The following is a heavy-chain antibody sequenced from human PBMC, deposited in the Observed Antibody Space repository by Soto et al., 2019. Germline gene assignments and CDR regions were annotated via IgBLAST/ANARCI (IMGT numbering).Heavy chain of an antibody. Sequence: QVQLQESGPGLLKPSGTLSLSCAVSGGSVSNNNWWSWVRQSPGNGLEWIGEIHHSGGTSYNPSLESRATLSVDKSKNELSLRLNYVTAADTAVYYCPKNSAYALDYWGLGILVTVSS. D-gene: IGHD1-26*01. CDR2: IHHSGGT. V-gene: IGHV4-4*02. CDR3: PKNSAYALDY. J-gene: IGHJ4*02. CDR1: GGSVSNNNW.